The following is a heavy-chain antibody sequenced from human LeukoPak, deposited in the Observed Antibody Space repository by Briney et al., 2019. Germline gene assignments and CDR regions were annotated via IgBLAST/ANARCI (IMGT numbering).Heavy chain of an antibody. CDR2: VRYDGSNE. V-gene: IGHV3-30*02. CDR1: GFVFSNYG. J-gene: IGHJ4*02. D-gene: IGHD3-22*01. CDR3: AKDSNSGYVSVGPDY. Sequence: GGSLRLSCQTSGFVFSNYGMHWVRQAPGKGLEWVAFVRYDGSNEYYADSVKGRFTISRDNSRNTLYLRMNSLRSEDTGVYSCAKDSNSGYVSVGPDYWGLGTLVTVSS.